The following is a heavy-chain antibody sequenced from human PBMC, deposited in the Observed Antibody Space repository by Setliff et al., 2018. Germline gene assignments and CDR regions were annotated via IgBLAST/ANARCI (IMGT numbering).Heavy chain of an antibody. CDR2: IYYSGST. D-gene: IGHD6-19*01. CDR3: ARERAVAGEIDY. V-gene: IGHV4-30-4*08. J-gene: IGHJ4*02. Sequence: LSLTCTVSGGSISSGDYYWSWIRQPPGKGLEWIGHIYYSGSTYYNPSLKSRVTISVDTSKNQFSLKLSSVTAADTAVYYCARERAVAGEIDYWGQGTLVTVSS. CDR1: GGSISSGDYY.